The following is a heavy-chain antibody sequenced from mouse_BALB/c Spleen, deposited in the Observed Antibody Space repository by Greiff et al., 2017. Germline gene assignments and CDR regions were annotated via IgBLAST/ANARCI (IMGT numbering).Heavy chain of an antibody. J-gene: IGHJ4*01. V-gene: IGHV2-6-4*01. CDR2: IWGGGST. CDR3: ARPYDYDYAMDY. Sequence: VKLVESGPGLVAPSQSLSITCTVSGFSLSRYSVHWVRQPPGKGLEWLGMIWGGGSTDYNSALKSRLSISKDNSKSQVFFKMNSLQTDDTAMYYCARPYDYDYAMDYWGQGTSVTVSS. CDR1: GFSLSRYS. D-gene: IGHD2-4*01.